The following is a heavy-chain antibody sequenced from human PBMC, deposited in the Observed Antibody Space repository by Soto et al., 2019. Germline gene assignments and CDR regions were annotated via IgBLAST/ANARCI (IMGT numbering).Heavy chain of an antibody. CDR2: IKSKTDGGTT. V-gene: IGHV3-15*01. Sequence: PGGSLRLSCAASGFTFSNAWMSWVRQAPGKGLEWVGRIKSKTDGGTTDYAAPVKGRFTISRDDSKNTLYLQMNSLKTEDTAVYYCTTGFRFGESEFDYWGQGTLVTVSS. CDR1: GFTFSNAW. D-gene: IGHD3-10*01. CDR3: TTGFRFGESEFDY. J-gene: IGHJ4*02.